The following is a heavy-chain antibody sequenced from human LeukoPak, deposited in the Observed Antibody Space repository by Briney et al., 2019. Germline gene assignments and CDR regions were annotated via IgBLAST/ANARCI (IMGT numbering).Heavy chain of an antibody. CDR1: GGSFSGYY. Sequence: PSETLSLTCAVYGGSFSGYYWSWIRQPAGKGLEWIGRIYTSGSTNYNPSLKSRVTMSVDTSKNQFSLKLSSVTAADTAVYYCARSPLAAAGTGWFDPWGQGTLVTVSS. J-gene: IGHJ5*02. CDR3: ARSPLAAAGTGWFDP. V-gene: IGHV4-59*10. D-gene: IGHD6-13*01. CDR2: IYTSGST.